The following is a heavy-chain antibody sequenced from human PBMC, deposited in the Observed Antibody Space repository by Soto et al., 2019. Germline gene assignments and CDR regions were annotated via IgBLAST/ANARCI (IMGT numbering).Heavy chain of an antibody. CDR1: GFTFSSYA. V-gene: IGHV3-7*05. D-gene: IGHD2-2*01. CDR2: IKHDGSDK. Sequence: GGSLRLSCAASGFTFSSYAMHWVRQAPGKGLEWVANIKHDGSDKYYVDSVKGRFTISRDNAKNSLYLQMNSLRAEDTAVYYCAREGFQLSGMDVWGQGTTVTVSS. CDR3: AREGFQLSGMDV. J-gene: IGHJ6*02.